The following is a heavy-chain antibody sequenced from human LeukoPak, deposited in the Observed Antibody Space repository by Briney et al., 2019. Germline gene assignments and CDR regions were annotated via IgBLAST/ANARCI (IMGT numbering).Heavy chain of an antibody. CDR1: GGSLSSYY. J-gene: IGHJ2*01. CDR3: ARRSSSWYYGYFDL. Sequence: SETLSLTCTVSGGSLSSYYWSWIRQPPGEGLEWIGYIYYSGSSNYNPSLKSRVTISVHASKNQFSLRLSSVTAADTAVYYCARRSSSWYYGYFDLWGRGTLVIVSS. CDR2: IYYSGSS. V-gene: IGHV4-59*08. D-gene: IGHD6-13*01.